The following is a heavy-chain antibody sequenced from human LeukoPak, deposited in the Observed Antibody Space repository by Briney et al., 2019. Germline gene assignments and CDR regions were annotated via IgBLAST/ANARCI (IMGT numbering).Heavy chain of an antibody. Sequence: GGSLRLSCAASGFTSSSYEMNWVRQAPGKGLEWVSSISSSSSYIYYADSVKGRITISRDNAKNSLYLQMNSLRAEDTAVYYCARVAEAAAFDYWGQGTLVTVSS. D-gene: IGHD6-13*01. CDR1: GFTSSSYE. CDR2: ISSSSSYI. J-gene: IGHJ4*02. V-gene: IGHV3-21*01. CDR3: ARVAEAAAFDY.